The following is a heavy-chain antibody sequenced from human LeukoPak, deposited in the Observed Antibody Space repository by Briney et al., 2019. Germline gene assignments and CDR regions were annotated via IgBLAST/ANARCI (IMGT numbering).Heavy chain of an antibody. Sequence: GGSLRLSCAASGFTFCDYYMCWIRQAPGKGLEWVSYISSSGRIIYYADSVKGRFTISRDNAKNSLFLQMNSLRAEDTAVYYCARDRWVMDYWGQGTLVTVSS. V-gene: IGHV3-11*01. J-gene: IGHJ4*02. CDR1: GFTFCDYY. CDR3: ARDRWVMDY. D-gene: IGHD1-26*01. CDR2: ISSSGRII.